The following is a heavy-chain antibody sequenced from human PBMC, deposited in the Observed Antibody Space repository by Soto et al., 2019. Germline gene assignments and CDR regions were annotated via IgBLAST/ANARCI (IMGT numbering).Heavy chain of an antibody. Sequence: SETLSLTCTVSGGSISSYYWSWIRQPPGKGLEWIGYIYYSGSTNYNPSLKSRVTISVDTSKNQFSLKLSSVTAADTAVYYCARVRIVVVTEGEYYFDYWGQGTLVTVSS. J-gene: IGHJ4*02. CDR2: IYYSGST. V-gene: IGHV4-59*01. CDR1: GGSISSYY. D-gene: IGHD3-22*01. CDR3: ARVRIVVVTEGEYYFDY.